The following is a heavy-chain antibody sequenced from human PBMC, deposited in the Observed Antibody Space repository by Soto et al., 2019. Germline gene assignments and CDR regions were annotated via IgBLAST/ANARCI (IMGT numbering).Heavy chain of an antibody. CDR3: AKASVDYYDSSGYYVYYGMDV. D-gene: IGHD3-22*01. CDR1: GFTFDDYA. J-gene: IGHJ6*02. CDR2: ISWNSGSI. Sequence: PGGSLRLSCAASGFTFDDYAMHWVRQAPGKGLGWVSGISWNSGSIGYADSVKGRFTISRDNAKNSLYLQMNSLRAEDTALYYCAKASVDYYDSSGYYVYYGMDVWGQGTTVTVSS. V-gene: IGHV3-9*01.